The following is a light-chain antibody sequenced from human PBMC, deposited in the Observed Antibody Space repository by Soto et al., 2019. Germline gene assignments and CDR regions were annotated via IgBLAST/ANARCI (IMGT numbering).Light chain of an antibody. Sequence: SYVLTQPPSVSVAPGQTARITCGGNKSGTKSVHWYQQKPGQAPVLVVSDGGDRPSGIHERFSGSNSGDTAALTIIGVEAGDEADYFCQVWDGRSDHYVFGSGTKVTVL. CDR1: KSGTKS. CDR2: DGG. J-gene: IGLJ1*01. CDR3: QVWDGRSDHYV. V-gene: IGLV3-21*02.